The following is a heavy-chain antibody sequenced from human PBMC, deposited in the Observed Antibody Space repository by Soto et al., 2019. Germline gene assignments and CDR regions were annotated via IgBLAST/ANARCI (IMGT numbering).Heavy chain of an antibody. CDR2: FTSGGST. Sequence: EVQLLESGGDLVQPGGSVRLSCAAFGFIFSNYAMTWVRQAPGKGPEWVSTFTSGGSTYYRDTVKGRFTISRDNSKNTLYLQMNSLRAEDTAVYYCARTDKYNPQSSGWANRFDYWGQGTLVTVSS. D-gene: IGHD6-19*01. V-gene: IGHV3-23*01. CDR1: GFIFSNYA. CDR3: ARTDKYNPQSSGWANRFDY. J-gene: IGHJ4*02.